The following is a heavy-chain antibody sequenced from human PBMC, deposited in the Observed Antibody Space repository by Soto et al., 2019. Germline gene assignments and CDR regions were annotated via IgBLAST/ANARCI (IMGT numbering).Heavy chain of an antibody. V-gene: IGHV6-1*01. J-gene: IGHJ4*01. Sequence: SQTLSLTCAITGDSFSSNSAGWSWVRQSASRGLEWLGRTYYRSKWYYEYAVSVRGRITINPDTSKNQYSLQLNSVTPEDTAVYFCARGEQYSGRIFDYWGQGTLVTV. D-gene: IGHD1-26*01. CDR1: GDSFSSNSAG. CDR2: TYYRSKWYY. CDR3: ARGEQYSGRIFDY.